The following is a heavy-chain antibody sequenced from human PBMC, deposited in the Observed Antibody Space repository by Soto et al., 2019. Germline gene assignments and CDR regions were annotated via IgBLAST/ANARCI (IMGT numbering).Heavy chain of an antibody. D-gene: IGHD3-22*01. V-gene: IGHV4-34*01. CDR1: GGSFSGYY. J-gene: IGHJ6*02. CDR3: ARAHYYDSSGYHRGDYGRAV. CDR2: INHSGST. Sequence: QVQLQQWGAGLLKPSETLSLTCAVYGGSFSGYYWSWIRQPPGKGLEWIGEINHSGSTNYNPSLKSRATIEVDTSKNQFSLKLSSVPAADTAVYYCARAHYYDSSGYHRGDYGRAVGGQGTTVTVSS.